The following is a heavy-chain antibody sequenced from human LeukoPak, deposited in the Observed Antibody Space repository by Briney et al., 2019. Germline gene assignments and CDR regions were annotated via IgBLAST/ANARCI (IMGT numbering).Heavy chain of an antibody. Sequence: SEILSLTCAVYDGASSDYYWSWIRQPPGKGLEWIGEINHSGSTNYNPSLKSRVTISVDTSKNQFSLELSSVTAADTDVYYYARQRGSLAFDIWGQGTMVTVSS. V-gene: IGHV4-34*01. CDR2: INHSGST. CDR1: DGASSDYY. CDR3: ARQRGSLAFDI. J-gene: IGHJ3*02. D-gene: IGHD3-16*01.